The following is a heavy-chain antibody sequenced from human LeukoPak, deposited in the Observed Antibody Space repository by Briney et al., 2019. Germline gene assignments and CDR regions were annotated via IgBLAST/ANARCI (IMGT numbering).Heavy chain of an antibody. CDR3: SRGDDYGDYVRD. J-gene: IGHJ4*02. CDR2: INSDGSSK. CDR1: GFTFSSDW. D-gene: IGHD4-17*01. Sequence: GGSLRLSCAASGFTFSSDWMHWVRQAQGKGLGWVSRINSDGSSKIYADSVKGRFTISRDNAKNTLYLEMNSLRAEDTAVYYCSRGDDYGDYVRDWGQGTLVTVSS. V-gene: IGHV3-74*01.